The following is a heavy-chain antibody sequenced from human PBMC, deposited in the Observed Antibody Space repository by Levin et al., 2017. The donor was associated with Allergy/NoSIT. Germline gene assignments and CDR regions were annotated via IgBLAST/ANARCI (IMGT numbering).Heavy chain of an antibody. CDR1: GFTFASYA. CDR2: VSASGSNT. CDR3: AKGRGYCSGGTCYYPNDAVDL. D-gene: IGHD2-15*01. V-gene: IGHV3-23*01. J-gene: IGHJ3*01. Sequence: QPGGSLRLSCAASGFTFASYAMTWVRQAPGKGLEWVSGVSASGSNTDYADSVKGRFTISRDNSKNTLYLQMNSLRAEDTAVFYCAKGRGYCSGGTCYYPNDAVDLWGQGTMVTVSS.